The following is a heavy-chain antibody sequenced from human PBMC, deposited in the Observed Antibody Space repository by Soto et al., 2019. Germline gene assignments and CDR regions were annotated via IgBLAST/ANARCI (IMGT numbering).Heavy chain of an antibody. CDR3: ATGQYYYDSSGYYYS. CDR1: GFTFSDYY. Sequence: QVQLVESGGGLVKPGGSLRLSCAASGFTFSDYYMSWIRQSPGKGLEWVSYISSSSSYTNYADSVKGRFTISRDNAKNSLYLQMNSLRAEDTAVYYCATGQYYYDSSGYYYSWGQGTLVTVSS. V-gene: IGHV3-11*05. CDR2: ISSSSSYT. J-gene: IGHJ4*02. D-gene: IGHD3-22*01.